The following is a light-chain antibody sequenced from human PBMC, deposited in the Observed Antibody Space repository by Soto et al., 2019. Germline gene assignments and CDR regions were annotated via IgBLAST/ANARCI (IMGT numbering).Light chain of an antibody. J-gene: IGLJ1*01. CDR1: KLGDKF. V-gene: IGLV3-1*01. Sequence: SYELTQPPSVSVSPGQTASITCSGDKLGDKFICWYQQKPGQSPILVIYEDFKRPSGIPERFAGSNSGNTATLTISGTQAMDEADYYWQAWDTSTGVFGTGTKVTVL. CDR3: QAWDTSTGV. CDR2: EDF.